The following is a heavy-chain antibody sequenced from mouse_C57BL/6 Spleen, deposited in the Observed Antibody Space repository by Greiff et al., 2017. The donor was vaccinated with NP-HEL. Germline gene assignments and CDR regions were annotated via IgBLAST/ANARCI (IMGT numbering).Heavy chain of an antibody. D-gene: IGHD2-2*01. CDR3: ARERGDGYEGYFDV. CDR1: GYAFSSSW. CDR2: IYPGDGDT. Sequence: VQLQQSGPELVKPGASVKISCKASGYAFSSSWMNWVKQRPGKGLEWIGRIYPGDGDTNYNGKFQGKATLTADKSSSTAYMQLSSLTSEDSAVYFCARERGDGYEGYFDVWGTGTTVTVSS. J-gene: IGHJ1*03. V-gene: IGHV1-82*01.